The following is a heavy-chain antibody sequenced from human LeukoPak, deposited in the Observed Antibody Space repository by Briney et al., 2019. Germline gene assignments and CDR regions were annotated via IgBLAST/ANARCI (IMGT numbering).Heavy chain of an antibody. CDR2: IYHSGST. J-gene: IGHJ6*03. V-gene: IGHV4-4*02. CDR1: GGSISSSNW. D-gene: IGHD6-13*01. Sequence: SETLSLTCAVSGGSISSSNWWSWVRQPPGKGLEWIGEIYHSGSTNYNPSLKSRVTISVDKSKNQFSLKLDSVTAADTAVYYCARSVSSSWGDYYYYYYMDVWGKGTTVTVSS. CDR3: ARSVSSSWGDYYYYYYMDV.